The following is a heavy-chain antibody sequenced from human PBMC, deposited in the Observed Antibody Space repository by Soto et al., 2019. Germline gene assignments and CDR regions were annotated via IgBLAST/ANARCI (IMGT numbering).Heavy chain of an antibody. D-gene: IGHD6-13*01. J-gene: IGHJ4*02. CDR1: GGTFSSYA. CDR2: IIPIFGTA. CDR3: ASGLGRTNGVYSSSWYRDGFDY. Sequence: SVKVSCKASGGTFSSYAISWVRQAPGQGLEWMGGIIPIFGTANYAQKFQGRVTITADESTSTAYMELSSLRSEDTAVYYCASGLGRTNGVYSSSWYRDGFDYWGQGTLVTVSS. V-gene: IGHV1-69*13.